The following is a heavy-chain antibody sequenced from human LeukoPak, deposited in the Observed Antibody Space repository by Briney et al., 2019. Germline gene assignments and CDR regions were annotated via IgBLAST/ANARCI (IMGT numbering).Heavy chain of an antibody. V-gene: IGHV4-61*05. D-gene: IGHD5-12*01. CDR1: GGSISSSSYY. CDR2: IYYSGST. Sequence: SETLSLTCTVSGGSISSSSYYWGWTRQPPGKGLEWIGYIYYSGSTNYNPSLKSRVTISVDTSKNQFSLKLSSVTAADTAMYYCARVSGYDWESFYDYWGQGSLVTVSS. CDR3: ARVSGYDWESFYDY. J-gene: IGHJ4*02.